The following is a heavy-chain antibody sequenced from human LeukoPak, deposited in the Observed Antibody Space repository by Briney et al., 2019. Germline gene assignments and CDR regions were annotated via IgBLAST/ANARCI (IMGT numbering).Heavy chain of an antibody. Sequence: PGGSLRLSCAASGFTFSSYEMNWVRQAPGKGLEWVSYISSSSTTIYYADSVKGRFTISRDNSKNTLYLQMNRLRAEDTAVYYCAKGYGWAASYYYYYMHLWGKGTTVTISS. J-gene: IGHJ6*03. V-gene: IGHV3-48*01. CDR1: GFTFSSYE. D-gene: IGHD2-8*02. CDR2: ISSSSTTI. CDR3: AKGYGWAASYYYYYMHL.